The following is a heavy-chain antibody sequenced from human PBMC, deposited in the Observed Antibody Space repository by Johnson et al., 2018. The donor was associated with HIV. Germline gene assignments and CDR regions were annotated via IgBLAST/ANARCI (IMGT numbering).Heavy chain of an antibody. CDR3: ASDSFFEELNAFDI. Sequence: VQLVESGGGLVQPGGSLRLSCAASGFTVSSNYMSWVRQAPGKGLEWVSVIYSGGSTYYADSVKGRFTIPRDNSKNTLYLQMNSLRAEDTAVYYCASDSFFEELNAFDIWGQGTMVTVSS. CDR2: IYSGGST. D-gene: IGHD3-10*01. CDR1: GFTVSSNY. J-gene: IGHJ3*02. V-gene: IGHV3-66*01.